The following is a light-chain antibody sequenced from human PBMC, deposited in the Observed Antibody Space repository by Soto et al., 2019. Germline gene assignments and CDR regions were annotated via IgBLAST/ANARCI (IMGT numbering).Light chain of an antibody. CDR3: QQYGNSPIT. J-gene: IGKJ5*01. Sequence: EIVMTQSPATLSVSPGERATLSCRASQSVSSDLAWYHQKPGQAPRLLIHGASTRATGIPARFSGSGSGTEFTLTINSLQSEDFALYYCQQYGNSPITFGQGTRLEIK. V-gene: IGKV3D-15*02. CDR2: GAS. CDR1: QSVSSD.